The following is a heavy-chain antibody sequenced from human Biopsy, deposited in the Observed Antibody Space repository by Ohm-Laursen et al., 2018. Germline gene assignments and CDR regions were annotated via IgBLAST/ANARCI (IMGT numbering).Heavy chain of an antibody. CDR2: IIAVSGLV. V-gene: IGHV1-69*10. CDR1: GGTFSNYA. Sequence: GASVKVSCKASGGTFSNYAISWVRQAPGEGLEWMGGIIAVSGLVNYAPKFQGRVSITADKSTTTAYMELSNLKSEDMAVYYCATPFQYYDSWGGYPPFDHWGQGTLVTVSS. CDR3: ATPFQYYDSWGGYPPFDH. D-gene: IGHD3-3*01. J-gene: IGHJ4*02.